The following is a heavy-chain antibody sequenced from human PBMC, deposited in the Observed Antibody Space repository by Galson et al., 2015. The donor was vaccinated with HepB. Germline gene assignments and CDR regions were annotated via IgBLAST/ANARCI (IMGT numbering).Heavy chain of an antibody. CDR3: ARGAVVEVVGGTHNNWFDP. CDR1: GYTFSTYS. V-gene: IGHV1-18*01. CDR2: ISPYNGDT. J-gene: IGHJ5*02. D-gene: IGHD2-15*01. Sequence: SVKVSCKASGYTFSTYSITWVRQAPGQGLEWMGWISPYNGDTDYARKFQGRVTMTTDISTSTAYMDLRSLRSDDTAVYYCARGAVVEVVGGTHNNWFDPWGQGTLVSVSS.